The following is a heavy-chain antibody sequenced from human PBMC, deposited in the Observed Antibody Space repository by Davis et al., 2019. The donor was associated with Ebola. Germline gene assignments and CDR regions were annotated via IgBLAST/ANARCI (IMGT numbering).Heavy chain of an antibody. CDR3: ARVVPGARDYGDYVGRLGMDV. CDR1: GFTFSSYS. Sequence: MHGESLKISCAASGFTFSSYSMNWVRQAPGKGLEWVSSISSSSSYIYYADSVKGRFTISRDNAKNSLYLQMNSLRAEDTAVYYCARVVPGARDYGDYVGRLGMDVWGQGTTVTVSS. CDR2: ISSSSSYI. V-gene: IGHV3-21*01. J-gene: IGHJ6*02. D-gene: IGHD4-17*01.